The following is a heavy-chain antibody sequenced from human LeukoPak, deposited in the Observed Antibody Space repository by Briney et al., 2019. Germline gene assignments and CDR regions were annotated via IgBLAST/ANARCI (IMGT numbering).Heavy chain of an antibody. CDR2: ISWNSGSI. V-gene: IGHV3-9*01. CDR1: GFTFDDYA. CDR3: AKAYYYGSGSYQRAH. J-gene: IGHJ4*02. Sequence: GGSLRLSCIASGFTFDDYAMHWVRQAPGKGLEWVSGISWNSGSIGYADSVKGRFTISRDNAKNSLYLQMNSLRAEDTALYYCAKAYYYGSGSYQRAHWGQGTLVTVSS. D-gene: IGHD3-10*01.